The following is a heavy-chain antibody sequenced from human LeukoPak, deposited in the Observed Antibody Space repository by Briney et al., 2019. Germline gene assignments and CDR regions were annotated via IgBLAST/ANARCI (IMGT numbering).Heavy chain of an antibody. CDR3: ARDGGYQLLSWPSYYYGMDV. CDR2: INHSGST. Sequence: SETLSLTCAVYGGSFSGYYWSWIRQPPGKGLEWIGEINHSGSTNYNPSLKSRVTISVDTSKNQFSLKLSSVTAADTAVYYCARDGGYQLLSWPSYYYGMDVWGQGTTVTVSS. D-gene: IGHD2-2*01. CDR1: GGSFSGYY. J-gene: IGHJ6*02. V-gene: IGHV4-34*01.